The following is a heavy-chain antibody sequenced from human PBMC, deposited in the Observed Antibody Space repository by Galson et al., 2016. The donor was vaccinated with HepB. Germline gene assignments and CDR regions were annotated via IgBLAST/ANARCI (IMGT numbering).Heavy chain of an antibody. CDR1: GGSIPTSSSY. J-gene: IGHJ5*02. Sequence: SETLSLTCTVSGGSIPTSSSYWSWIRQPPGKELEWIAEINHSGSTNYNPSLKSRVTTVVDTAKNQVSLQLRSVTAPGTAVYYCSSCFRGRGGPEGLLGPWGQGILVTVSS. V-gene: IGHV4-39*07. CDR3: SSCFRGRGGPEGLLGP. CDR2: INHSGST. D-gene: IGHD3-10*01.